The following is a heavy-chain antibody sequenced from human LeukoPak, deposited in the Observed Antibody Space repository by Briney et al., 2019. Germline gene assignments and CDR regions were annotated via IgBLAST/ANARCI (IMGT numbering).Heavy chain of an antibody. CDR1: GFTFSSYD. Sequence: GGSLRLSCAASGFTFSSYDMHWVRPATGKGLEWVSAIGTAGDPYYPVSVKGRFTISRENAKNSLYLQMNSLRAGDTAVYYCARASRELLARHKSWYFDLWGRGTLVTVSS. J-gene: IGHJ2*01. D-gene: IGHD1-26*01. V-gene: IGHV3-13*05. CDR2: IGTAGDP. CDR3: ARASRELLARHKSWYFDL.